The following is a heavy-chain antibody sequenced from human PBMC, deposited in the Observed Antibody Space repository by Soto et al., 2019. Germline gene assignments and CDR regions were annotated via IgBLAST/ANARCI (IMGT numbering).Heavy chain of an antibody. CDR2: INAGNGNT. Sequence: ASVKVSCKASGYTLTSYPMQWVRQAPGQRLEWMGWINAGNGNTKYSQKFQGRVTITRDTSASTAYMELSSLRSEDTAVYYCARSIVVVTALDYWGQGTLVTVSS. J-gene: IGHJ4*02. CDR3: ARSIVVVTALDY. CDR1: GYTLTSYP. D-gene: IGHD2-21*02. V-gene: IGHV1-3*01.